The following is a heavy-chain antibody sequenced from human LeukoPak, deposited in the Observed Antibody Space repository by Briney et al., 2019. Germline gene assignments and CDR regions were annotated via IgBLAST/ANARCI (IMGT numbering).Heavy chain of an antibody. CDR1: GFTFSNYA. Sequence: GGSLRLSCAATGFTFSNYAIHWGRQAPGEGLEWVALISDDGSRQHYADSVKGRFTISRDNSKNTLNLQMNSLRAADTAVYYCVTDRTGTYTLDYWGQGTLVTVSS. V-gene: IGHV3-30-3*01. D-gene: IGHD3-10*01. CDR3: VTDRTGTYTLDY. CDR2: ISDDGSRQ. J-gene: IGHJ4*02.